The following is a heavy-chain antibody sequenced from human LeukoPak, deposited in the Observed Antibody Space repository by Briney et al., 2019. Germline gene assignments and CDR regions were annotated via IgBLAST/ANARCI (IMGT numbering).Heavy chain of an antibody. CDR3: AELGITMIGDV. Sequence: GRSLRLSRAASGFTFSSYAIHWVRQAPGKGLERVSYISSSGSTIYYADSVKGRFTISRDNAKNSLYLQMNSLRAEDTAVYYCAELGITMIGDVWGLGTTVTVSS. CDR1: GFTFSSYA. V-gene: IGHV3-48*03. J-gene: IGHJ6*04. D-gene: IGHD3-10*02. CDR2: ISSSGSTI.